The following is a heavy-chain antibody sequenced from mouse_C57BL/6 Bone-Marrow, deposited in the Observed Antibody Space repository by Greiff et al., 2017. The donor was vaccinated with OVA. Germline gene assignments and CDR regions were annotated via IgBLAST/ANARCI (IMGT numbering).Heavy chain of an antibody. CDR2: IHPSDSDT. V-gene: IGHV1-74*01. CDR3: AIDYGSSYDFDY. J-gene: IGHJ2*01. CDR1: GYTFTSYW. D-gene: IGHD1-1*01. Sequence: QVQLKQSGAELVKPGASVKVSCKASGYTFTSYWMHWVKQRPGQGLEWIGRIHPSDSDTNYNQKFKGKATLTVDKSSSTAYMQLSSLISEDAAVYYCAIDYGSSYDFDYWGQGTTLTVSS.